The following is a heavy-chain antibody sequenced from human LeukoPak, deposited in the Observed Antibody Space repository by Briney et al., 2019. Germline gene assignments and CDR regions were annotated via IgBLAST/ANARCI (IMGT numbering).Heavy chain of an antibody. CDR3: TTRGTTVTTRFDY. CDR1: GFTFNIAW. V-gene: IGHV3-15*01. CDR2: IKSKTDGGTT. J-gene: IGHJ4*02. Sequence: GGSLRLSCAVSGFTFNIAWMSWVRQAPGKGLEWVGRIKSKTDGGTTDYAAPVKGRFTISRDDSKNTLYLQMNSLKTEDTAVYYCTTRGTTVTTRFDYWGQGTLVTVSS. D-gene: IGHD4-17*01.